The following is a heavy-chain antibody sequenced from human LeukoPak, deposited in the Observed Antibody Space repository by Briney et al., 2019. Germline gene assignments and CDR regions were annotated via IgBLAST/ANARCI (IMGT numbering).Heavy chain of an antibody. CDR3: ARGEGGPYRSSFYTPFYFDY. CDR2: INPDSGGT. V-gene: IGHV1-2*02. D-gene: IGHD6-13*01. CDR1: GYTFIGYY. Sequence: ASVKVSCKASGYTFIGYYMHWVRQAPGQGLEWMGWINPDSGGTDYEEKFQGRVTMTRDTSISTTYMEVNTLRSDDTAVYYCARGEGGPYRSSFYTPFYFDYWGQGTLVTVSS. J-gene: IGHJ4*02.